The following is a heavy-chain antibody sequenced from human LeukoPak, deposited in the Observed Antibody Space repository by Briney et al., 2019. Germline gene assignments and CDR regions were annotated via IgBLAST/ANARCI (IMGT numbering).Heavy chain of an antibody. V-gene: IGHV3-15*01. Sequence: PGGSLRPSCAASGFTFSNAWMSWVRQAPGKGLEWVGRIKSKTDGGTTDYAAPVKGRFTISRDDSKNTLYLKMNSLKTEDTAVYYCTTEWFGELYGDYWGQGTLVTVSS. CDR1: GFTFSNAW. CDR3: TTEWFGELYGDY. D-gene: IGHD3-10*01. CDR2: IKSKTDGGTT. J-gene: IGHJ4*02.